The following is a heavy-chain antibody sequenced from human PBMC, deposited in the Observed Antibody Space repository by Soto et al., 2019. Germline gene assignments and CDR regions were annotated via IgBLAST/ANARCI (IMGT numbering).Heavy chain of an antibody. J-gene: IGHJ4*02. D-gene: IGHD3-3*01. V-gene: IGHV3-33*01. Sequence: GGSLRLSCAATGFTFSGYGMHWVRQAPGKGLEWVAVVRHDGSNIYYADSVKGRFTISRDNSKNTLYLQMNSLGAEERGLYFCLSDGVGSGHFRGFLAYWGRGALVP. CDR2: VRHDGSNI. CDR3: LSDGVGSGHFRGFLAY. CDR1: GFTFSGYG.